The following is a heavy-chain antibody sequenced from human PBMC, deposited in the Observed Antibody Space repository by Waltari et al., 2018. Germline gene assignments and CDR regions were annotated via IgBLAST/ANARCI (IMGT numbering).Heavy chain of an antibody. D-gene: IGHD2-8*02. CDR1: GGSLRGYY. V-gene: IGHV4-34*01. CDR3: VRLEDCTGPGGNCYSGDSFALDV. J-gene: IGHJ6*02. Sequence: QVHLQQWGAGLLQPSETLSLPCAVYGGSLRGYYWGWVRQTAGKGLEGSGEINHGPSITYHPSLRSRVTLSIDTSKNQFSLKLNSVTAADTGVYYCVRLEDCTGPGGNCYSGDSFALDVWGQGTTVNVSS. CDR2: INHGPSI.